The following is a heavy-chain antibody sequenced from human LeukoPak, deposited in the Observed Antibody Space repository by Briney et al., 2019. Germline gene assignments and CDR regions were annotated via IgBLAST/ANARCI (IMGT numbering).Heavy chain of an antibody. CDR3: ARKESYGYGPYDP. D-gene: IGHD3-16*01. V-gene: IGHV4-39*07. J-gene: IGHJ5*02. CDR2: VYHSGST. Sequence: SETLSLTCTVSGGSISNNTYFWGWIRQPPGKGLECIGIVYHSGSTYYNPSLKSRVTISVDTSKDQFSLKLSSVTAADTAVYYCARKESYGYGPYDPWGQGTLVTVSS. CDR1: GGSISNNTYF.